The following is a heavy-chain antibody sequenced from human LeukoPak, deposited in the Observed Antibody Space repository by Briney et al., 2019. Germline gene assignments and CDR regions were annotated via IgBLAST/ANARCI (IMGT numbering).Heavy chain of an antibody. Sequence: GGSLRLSCAASGFSFSSYEMNWVRQAPGKGLEWISYVSASGTLTHYADSVGGRFTISRDNAKNSLYLQMHSLRGEDTAVYYCARDGTPVYSSGWVYMDVWGKGTTVTISS. CDR3: ARDGTPVYSSGWVYMDV. D-gene: IGHD6-25*01. CDR2: VSASGTLT. CDR1: GFSFSSYE. V-gene: IGHV3-48*03. J-gene: IGHJ6*04.